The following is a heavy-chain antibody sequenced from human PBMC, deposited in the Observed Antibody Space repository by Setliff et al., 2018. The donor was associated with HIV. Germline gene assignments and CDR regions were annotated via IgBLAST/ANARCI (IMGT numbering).Heavy chain of an antibody. J-gene: IGHJ4*02. Sequence: SETLSLTCAVYGGSFTGYFWSWIRQSPGKGLEWIGEINDSGNTNYNPSLKSRVTISVDTSKNQFPLKLTSVTAADTAMYYCAAFLVSPVTTQDYWGQGTPVTVSS. V-gene: IGHV4-34*01. D-gene: IGHD4-17*01. CDR1: GGSFTGYF. CDR2: INDSGNT. CDR3: AAFLVSPVTTQDY.